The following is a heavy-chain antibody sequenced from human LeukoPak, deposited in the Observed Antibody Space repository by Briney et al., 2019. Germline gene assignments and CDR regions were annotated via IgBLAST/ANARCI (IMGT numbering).Heavy chain of an antibody. Sequence: GASVTVSCKTSGYSFTGYWIHWVRQAPGQGFEWLGWINPNSGGTNYAQKFQDSVSMTRDTSINTVYMELSSLRLDDTAVYYCARGVAAGGGRLDPWGQGTLITVSS. CDR2: INPNSGGT. D-gene: IGHD2-8*02. CDR3: ARGVAAGGGRLDP. V-gene: IGHV1-2*02. CDR1: GYSFTGYW. J-gene: IGHJ5*02.